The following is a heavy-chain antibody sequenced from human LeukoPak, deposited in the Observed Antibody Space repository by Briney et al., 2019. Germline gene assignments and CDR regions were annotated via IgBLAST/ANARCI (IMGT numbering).Heavy chain of an antibody. CDR3: AREISGSYYNPLGYMDV. Sequence: SETLSLTCTVSGGSISLYYWNWIRQPAGKRLEWIGRIFTSGITNYNPSLKSRVTMSVDTSKSQFSLALSSVTAADTAVYYCAREISGSYYNPLGYMDVWGKGTTVTVAS. V-gene: IGHV4-4*07. J-gene: IGHJ6*03. CDR1: GGSISLYY. CDR2: IFTSGIT. D-gene: IGHD3-10*01.